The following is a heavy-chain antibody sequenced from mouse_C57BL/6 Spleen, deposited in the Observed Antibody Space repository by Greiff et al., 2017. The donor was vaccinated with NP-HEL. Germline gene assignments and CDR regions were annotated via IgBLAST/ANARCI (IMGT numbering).Heavy chain of an antibody. J-gene: IGHJ1*03. CDR3: AKGLYYDYDEGEGYWYFDV. CDR1: GYTFTSYW. V-gene: IGHV1-55*01. CDR2: IYPGSGST. Sequence: VQLQQPGAELVKPGASVKMSCKASGYTFTSYWITWVKQRPGQGLEWIGDIYPGSGSTNYNEKFKGKATLTADTSSSTAYMQLSSLTSEDSAVYYCAKGLYYDYDEGEGYWYFDVWGTGTTVTVSS. D-gene: IGHD2-4*01.